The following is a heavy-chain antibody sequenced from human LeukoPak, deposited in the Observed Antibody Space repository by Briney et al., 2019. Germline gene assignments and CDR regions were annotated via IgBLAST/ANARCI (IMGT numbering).Heavy chain of an antibody. CDR3: ARDRTDYDFWSGYYRSGYYFDY. Sequence: ASVKVSCKASGYTFTSYDINWVRQATGQGLEWMGWMNPNSGNTGYAQKFQGRVTITRNTSISTAYMELSSLRSEDTAVYYCARDRTDYDFWSGYYRSGYYFDYWGQGTLVTVSS. J-gene: IGHJ4*02. CDR2: MNPNSGNT. V-gene: IGHV1-8*03. CDR1: GYTFTSYD. D-gene: IGHD3-3*01.